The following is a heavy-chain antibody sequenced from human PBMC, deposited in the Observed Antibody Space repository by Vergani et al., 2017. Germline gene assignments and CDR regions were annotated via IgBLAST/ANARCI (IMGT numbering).Heavy chain of an antibody. J-gene: IGHJ6*02. CDR3: ARDGWSGGSCYSFYYFYYYGMDV. Sequence: QVQLVQSGAEVKKPGASVKVSCKASGYTFTSYYMHWVRQAPGQGLEWMGIINPSGGSTSYAQKFQGRVTMTRDTSTSTVYMELSSLRSEDTAVYYCARDGWSGGSCYSFYYFYYYGMDVWGQGTTVTVSS. V-gene: IGHV1-46*03. D-gene: IGHD2-15*01. CDR2: INPSGGST. CDR1: GYTFTSYY.